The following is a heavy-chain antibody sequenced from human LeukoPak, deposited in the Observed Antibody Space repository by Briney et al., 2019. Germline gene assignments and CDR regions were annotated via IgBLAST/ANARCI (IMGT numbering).Heavy chain of an antibody. J-gene: IGHJ3*02. CDR1: GGSVNSYY. V-gene: IGHV4-4*09. D-gene: IGHD7-27*01. CDR3: AKILGSGVWYGFDI. CDR2: IYTTGRT. Sequence: SETLSLTCSVSGGSVNSYYWSWIRQPPGKGLEWIGYIYTTGRTNYNPSLKSRVTKSVDTSKNQFSLKLSSVTAADTAVYYCAKILGSGVWYGFDIWGQGTMVTVSS.